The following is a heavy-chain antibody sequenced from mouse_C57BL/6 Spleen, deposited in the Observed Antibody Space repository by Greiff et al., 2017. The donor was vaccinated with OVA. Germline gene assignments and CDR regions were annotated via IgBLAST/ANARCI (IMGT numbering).Heavy chain of an antibody. CDR2: ISRCSRPI. J-gene: IGHJ2*01. CDR1: GFTFSDYG. D-gene: IGHD4-1*01. V-gene: IGHV5-17*01. CDR3: ARRLGRGYFDD. Sequence: EVQLVESGGGLVKPGGSLKLSCAASGFTFSDYGMHWVWGAAETRLEWGGYISRCSRPIYYADTVKGRFTISRDNAKNTLFLQMTSLRSEDTAMYYCARRLGRGYFDDWGQGTTLTVSS.